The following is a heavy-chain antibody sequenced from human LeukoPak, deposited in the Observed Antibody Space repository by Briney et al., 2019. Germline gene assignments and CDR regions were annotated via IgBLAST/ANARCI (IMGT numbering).Heavy chain of an antibody. J-gene: IGHJ4*02. Sequence: GGALRLSCAASGFTFSSYAMSWVRQAPGKGLEWVAGIGSGGSTYYADSVTRRSTTSTDNSTNTPSLQMNSPRAEDTAVYYCARSRGSSGRYYFDYWGQGTLVTVSS. D-gene: IGHD6-19*01. CDR1: GFTFSSYA. V-gene: IGHV3-23*01. CDR2: IGSGGST. CDR3: ARSRGSSGRYYFDY.